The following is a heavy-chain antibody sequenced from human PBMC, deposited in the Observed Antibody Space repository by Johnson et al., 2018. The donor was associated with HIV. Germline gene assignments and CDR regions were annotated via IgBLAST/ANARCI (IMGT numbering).Heavy chain of an antibody. CDR1: GFTFRSYA. CDR3: ARAERSSSGVDAFDI. CDR2: ISYDGSNN. D-gene: IGHD6-6*01. Sequence: QVQLVESGGGVVQPGRSLRLSCAASGFTFRSYAMHWVRQAPGKGLEWVAVISYDGSNNYYADPVTGRFTISRDNSKNTLYRQMNSLRAEDTAVYYCARAERSSSGVDAFDIWGQGTMVTVSS. V-gene: IGHV3-30*04. J-gene: IGHJ3*02.